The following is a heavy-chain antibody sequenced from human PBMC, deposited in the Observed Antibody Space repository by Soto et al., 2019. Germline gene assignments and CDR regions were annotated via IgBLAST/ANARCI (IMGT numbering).Heavy chain of an antibody. Sequence: LALRCAASSGSVYISYCSGILKTTGKGLEWIGYVYFSGSTNYNPSLKSRVLISIDTSRNQSSLKLNSVTAADTAVYYCTRDLNIGHRGYGQSNIWGQGKSVPVSS. V-gene: IGHV4-59*02. CDR3: TRDLNIGHRGYGQSNI. CDR2: VYFSGST. CDR1: SGSVYISY. J-gene: IGHJ4*01. D-gene: IGHD5-12*01.